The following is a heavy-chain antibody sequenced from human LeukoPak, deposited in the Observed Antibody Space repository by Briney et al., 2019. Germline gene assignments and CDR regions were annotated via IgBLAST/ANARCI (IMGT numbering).Heavy chain of an antibody. Sequence: GGSLRLSCAASGFTFSNFVMSWARQAPGKGLEWVSAMSGSTGRTYYADSVKGRFTISRDNSKNTLYLQMNSLRAEDTAIYYCAKVTTNFYYYAMDVWGQGTTVTVSS. V-gene: IGHV3-23*01. CDR2: MSGSTGRT. CDR3: AKVTTNFYYYAMDV. CDR1: GFTFSNFV. J-gene: IGHJ6*02. D-gene: IGHD1-1*01.